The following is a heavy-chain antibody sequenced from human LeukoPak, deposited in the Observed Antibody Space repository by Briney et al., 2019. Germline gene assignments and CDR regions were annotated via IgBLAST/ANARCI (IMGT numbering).Heavy chain of an antibody. CDR1: GYSISSGYY. CDR2: IYHSGST. Sequence: SETLSLTCTVSGYSISSGYYWGWIRQPPGKGLEWIVSIYHSGSTYYNPSLKSRVTISVDTSKNQFSLKLSSVAAADTAVYYCARDLLTMVRGVTGAIFDYWGQGTLVTVSS. CDR3: ARDLLTMVRGVTGAIFDY. D-gene: IGHD3-10*01. V-gene: IGHV4-38-2*02. J-gene: IGHJ4*02.